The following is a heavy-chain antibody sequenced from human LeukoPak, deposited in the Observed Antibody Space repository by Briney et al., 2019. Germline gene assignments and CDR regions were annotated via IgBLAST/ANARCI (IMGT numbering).Heavy chain of an antibody. Sequence: SETLSLTCTVSGYSISIGYYWGLIWQPPGKGLEWIGSIYYSGSTYYNPSLKSGVTISVDTSKNQFSLKLSSVTAADTAVYYCVRGGVGAGYDAFDIWGQGTVVTVSS. J-gene: IGHJ3*02. V-gene: IGHV4-38-2*02. D-gene: IGHD1-26*01. CDR3: VRGGVGAGYDAFDI. CDR2: IYYSGST. CDR1: GYSISIGYY.